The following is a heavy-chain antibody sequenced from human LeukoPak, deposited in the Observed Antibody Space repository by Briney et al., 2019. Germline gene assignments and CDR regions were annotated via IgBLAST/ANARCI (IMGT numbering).Heavy chain of an antibody. V-gene: IGHV3-23*01. J-gene: IGHJ4*02. CDR1: GFTFSSYA. CDR2: ISGSGGST. D-gene: IGHD3-9*01. Sequence: PGGSLSLSCAASGFTFSSYAMSWVRQAPGKGLEWVSAISGSGGSTYYADSVRGRFTISRDNSKNTLYLQMNSLRAEDTAVYYCAKLNVPDYDILTGYHTYYFVYWGQGTLVTVSS. CDR3: AKLNVPDYDILTGYHTYYFVY.